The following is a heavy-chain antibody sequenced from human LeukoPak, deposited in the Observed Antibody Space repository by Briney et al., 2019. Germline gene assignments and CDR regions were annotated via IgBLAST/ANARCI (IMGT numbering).Heavy chain of an antibody. V-gene: IGHV1-2*02. Sequence: GTSVKVSCKASGYTFTGYYMHWVRQAPGQGLEWMGWINPNSGGTNYAQKFQGRVTMTRDPSISTAYMELSRLRSDDTAVYYCARVGLPDYYDSSGYYYAYWGQGTLVTVSS. CDR3: ARVGLPDYYDSSGYYYAY. CDR1: GYTFTGYY. J-gene: IGHJ4*02. CDR2: INPNSGGT. D-gene: IGHD3-22*01.